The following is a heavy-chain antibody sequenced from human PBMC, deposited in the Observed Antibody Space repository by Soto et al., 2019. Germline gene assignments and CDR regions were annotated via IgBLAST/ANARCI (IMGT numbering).Heavy chain of an antibody. CDR3: ARQKQQLGPTGWFDP. CDR1: GYSFTSYW. CDR2: IYPGDSDT. V-gene: IGHV5-51*01. Sequence: PGESLKISCKGSGYSFTSYWIGWVRQMPGKGLEWMGIIYPGDSDTRYSPSFQGQVTISADKSISTAYLQWSSLKASDTAMYYCARQKQQLGPTGWFDPWGQGNLVTVS. D-gene: IGHD6-13*01. J-gene: IGHJ5*02.